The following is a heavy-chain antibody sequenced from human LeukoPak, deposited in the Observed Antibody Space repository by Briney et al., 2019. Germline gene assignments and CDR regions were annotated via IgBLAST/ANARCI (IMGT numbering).Heavy chain of an antibody. V-gene: IGHV4-34*01. Sequence: SETLSLTCAVYGGSFSGYYWSWIRQPPGKGLEWIGEINHSGSTNYNPSLKSRVTISVDTSKNQFSLKLSSVTAADTAVYYCARVGGYSSSWYHSYYYYMDVWGKGTTVTISS. J-gene: IGHJ6*03. CDR3: ARVGGYSSSWYHSYYYYMDV. CDR2: INHSGST. D-gene: IGHD6-13*01. CDR1: GGSFSGYY.